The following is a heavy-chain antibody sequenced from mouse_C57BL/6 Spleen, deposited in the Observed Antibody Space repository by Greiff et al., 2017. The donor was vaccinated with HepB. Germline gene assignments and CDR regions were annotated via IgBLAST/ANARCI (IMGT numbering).Heavy chain of an antibody. D-gene: IGHD1-1*01. Sequence: EVKLQESGPGLVKPSQSLSLTCSVTGYSITSGYYWNWIRQFPGNKLEWMGYISYDGSNNYNPSLKNRISITRDTSKNQFFLKLNSVTTEDTATYYCARGPYYYGSSYEVFAYWGQGTLVTVSA. J-gene: IGHJ3*01. CDR2: ISYDGSN. V-gene: IGHV3-6*01. CDR1: GYSITSGYY. CDR3: ARGPYYYGSSYEVFAY.